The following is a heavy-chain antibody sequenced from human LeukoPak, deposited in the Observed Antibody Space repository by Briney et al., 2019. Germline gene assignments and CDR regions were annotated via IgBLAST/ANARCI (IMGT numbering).Heavy chain of an antibody. CDR2: ISSSSSFI. J-gene: IGHJ4*02. CDR3: AKDNGLYYDSTKGFDY. D-gene: IGHD3-22*01. CDR1: GFNFSSYS. Sequence: PGGSLRLSCAGSGFNFSSYSMSWVRQAPWKGLEFVSSISSSSSFIYYADSVKGRFTISRDNAKNSLYLQMNSLRAEDMALYYCAKDNGLYYDSTKGFDYWGQGTLVTVSS. V-gene: IGHV3-21*04.